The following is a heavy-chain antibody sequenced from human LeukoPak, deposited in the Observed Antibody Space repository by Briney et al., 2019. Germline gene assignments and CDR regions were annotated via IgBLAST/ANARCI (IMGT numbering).Heavy chain of an antibody. CDR2: ISAYNGNT. Sequence: GASVKVSCKASGYTFTSNGISWVRQAPGQGLEWMGWISAYNGNTNYAQKLQGRVTMTTDTSTSTAYMELRSLRSDDTAMYYCARDRATVWSGYDRERYFDYWGQGTLVTVSS. CDR1: GYTFTSNG. V-gene: IGHV1-18*01. CDR3: ARDRATVWSGYDRERYFDY. D-gene: IGHD3-3*01. J-gene: IGHJ4*02.